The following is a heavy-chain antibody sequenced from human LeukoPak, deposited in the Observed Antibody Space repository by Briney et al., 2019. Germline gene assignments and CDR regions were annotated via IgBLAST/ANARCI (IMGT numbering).Heavy chain of an antibody. J-gene: IGHJ4*02. V-gene: IGHV3-74*01. D-gene: IGHD3-10*01. CDR3: ARGPLHYASGTCFRAGS. CDR2: IYTDGIGT. CDR1: GFTFSNYG. Sequence: GGSLRLSCAGSGFTFSNYGMDWVRQAPGKGLVWVSRIYTDGIGTTYADSVKGRFTISRDNAKSTLYLQMNSLTVEDTAVYYCARGPLHYASGTCFRAGSWGPGTLVTVSS.